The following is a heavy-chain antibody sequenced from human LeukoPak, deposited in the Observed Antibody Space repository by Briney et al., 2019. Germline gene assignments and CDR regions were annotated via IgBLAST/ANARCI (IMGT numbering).Heavy chain of an antibody. V-gene: IGHV3-23*01. D-gene: IGHD5-12*01. Sequence: GGSLRLSCAASGFTFSSNAMSWVRQAPGKGLEWVSSISLTGRSTYYADSVKGRFTISRDNSKDTLHLQMSSRRAEDTAIYYCAKPPGQIVATSVFDNWGQGTLVTVSS. J-gene: IGHJ4*02. CDR2: ISLTGRST. CDR3: AKPPGQIVATSVFDN. CDR1: GFTFSSNA.